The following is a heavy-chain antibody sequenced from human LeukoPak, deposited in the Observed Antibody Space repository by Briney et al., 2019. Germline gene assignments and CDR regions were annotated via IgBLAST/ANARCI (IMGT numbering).Heavy chain of an antibody. V-gene: IGHV4-59*01. CDR1: GGSISSYY. J-gene: IGHJ4*02. CDR2: IYYSGST. Sequence: SETLSLTCTVSGGSISSYYWSWIRQPPGKGLEWIGHIYYSGSTNYNPSLKSRVTISVDTSKNQFSLKLSSVTAADTAVYYCARGYYDSSGYYLGYFDYWGQGTLVTVSS. CDR3: ARGYYDSSGYYLGYFDY. D-gene: IGHD3-22*01.